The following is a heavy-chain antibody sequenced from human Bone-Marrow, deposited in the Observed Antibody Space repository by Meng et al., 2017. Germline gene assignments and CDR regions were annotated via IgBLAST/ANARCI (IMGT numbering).Heavy chain of an antibody. Sequence: VQLVQSGAEVEKPWSSVNVSCNASGGPFSSYAISWVRQAPGQGLEWMGGIIPIFGTANYAQKFQGRVTITADKSTSTAYMELSSLRSEDTAVYYCARGYCSGGSCYSIDYWGQGTLVPSPQ. V-gene: IGHV1-69*06. CDR2: IIPIFGTA. CDR1: GGPFSSYA. J-gene: IGHJ4*02. D-gene: IGHD2-15*01. CDR3: ARGYCSGGSCYSIDY.